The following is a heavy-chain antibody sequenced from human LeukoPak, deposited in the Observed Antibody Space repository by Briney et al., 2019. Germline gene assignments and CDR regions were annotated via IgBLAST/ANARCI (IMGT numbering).Heavy chain of an antibody. Sequence: GGSLRLSCAASGLAFTTSAMNWVRQTPGKGLEWLSFISSSSNAIYYGDSAKGRFAISRDNAKNSLYLQMNSLRAEDTAVYYCAREYSSSVGRAFDVWGQGTMVTVSS. D-gene: IGHD6-13*01. J-gene: IGHJ3*01. V-gene: IGHV3-48*01. CDR3: AREYSSSVGRAFDV. CDR2: ISSSSNAI. CDR1: GLAFTTSA.